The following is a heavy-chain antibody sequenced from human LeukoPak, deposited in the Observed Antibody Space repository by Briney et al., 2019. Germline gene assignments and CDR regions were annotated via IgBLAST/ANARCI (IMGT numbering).Heavy chain of an antibody. CDR3: ARPRVLRYFDWSDDAFDI. D-gene: IGHD3-9*01. CDR2: INHSGST. J-gene: IGHJ3*02. CDR1: GGSFSGYS. V-gene: IGHV4-34*01. Sequence: SETLSLTCAVYGGSFSGYSWSWIRQPPGKGLEWIGEINHSGSTNYNPSLKSRVTISVDTSKNQFSLKLSSVTATDTAVYYCARPRVLRYFDWSDDAFDIWGQGTMVTVSS.